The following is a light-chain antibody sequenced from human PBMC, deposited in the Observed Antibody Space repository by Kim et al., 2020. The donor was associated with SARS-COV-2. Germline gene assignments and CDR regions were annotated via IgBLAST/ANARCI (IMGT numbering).Light chain of an antibody. J-gene: IGKJ1*01. CDR3: QQYGSSWT. CDR2: EAY. CDR1: QSVYSDY. Sequence: EIVLTQSPGTLCLSPGDRATLSCRASQSVYSDYLAWYQQKPGQAPRLLIHEAYIRATGIPDRFSGSGSGTDFTLTIRRLQPEDFAVYYCQQYGSSWTFGQGTKVDIK. V-gene: IGKV3-20*01.